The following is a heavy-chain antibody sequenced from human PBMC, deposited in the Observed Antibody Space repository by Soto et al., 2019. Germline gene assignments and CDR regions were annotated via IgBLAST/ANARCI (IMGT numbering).Heavy chain of an antibody. Sequence: EVQLVESGGGLVQPGGSLRLSCVASGFTVSTNYMSWVRQAPGKGLEWVSVIHSGSSTYYADSVEGRFTISGDNSKNTLYLQMNSLRAEDTAVYHRVRDLNYYGMYVWGQGTTVPVSS. CDR1: GFTVSTNY. CDR2: IHSGSST. V-gene: IGHV3-66*01. J-gene: IGHJ6*02. CDR3: VRDLNYYGMYV.